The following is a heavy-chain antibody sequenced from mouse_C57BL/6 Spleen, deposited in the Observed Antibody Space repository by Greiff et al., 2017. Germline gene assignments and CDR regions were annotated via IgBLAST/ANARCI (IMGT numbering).Heavy chain of an antibody. CDR1: GYTFTSYW. J-gene: IGHJ4*01. Sequence: VQLQQPGAELVKPGASVKMSCKASGYTFTSYWITWVKQRPGQGLEWIGDIYPGSGSTNYNEKFKSKATLTVDTSSSTAYMPLSSLTSEDSAVYYSARFYYSNYPYYAMDYWGQGTSVTVSS. CDR2: IYPGSGST. CDR3: ARFYYSNYPYYAMDY. D-gene: IGHD2-5*01. V-gene: IGHV1-55*01.